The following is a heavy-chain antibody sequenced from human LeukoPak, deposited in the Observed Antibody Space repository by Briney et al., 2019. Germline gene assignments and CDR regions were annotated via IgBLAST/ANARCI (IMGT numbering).Heavy chain of an antibody. D-gene: IGHD3-3*01. Sequence: SQTLSLTCTVSGGSISSYYWSWIRQPAGKGLEWIGRIYTSGSTNYNPSLKSRVTMSVDTSKNQFSLKLSSVTAVDTAVYYCARDGYYDFWSGLFGMDVWGQGTTVTVSS. V-gene: IGHV4-4*07. J-gene: IGHJ6*02. CDR3: ARDGYYDFWSGLFGMDV. CDR2: IYTSGST. CDR1: GGSISSYY.